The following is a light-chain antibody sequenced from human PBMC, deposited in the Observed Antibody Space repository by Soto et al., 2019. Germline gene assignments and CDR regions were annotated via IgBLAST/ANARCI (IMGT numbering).Light chain of an antibody. CDR2: EVS. J-gene: IGLJ2*01. CDR3: SSYAGSNQWV. V-gene: IGLV2-8*01. Sequence: QSALTQPPSASGSPGQSVTISCTGTSSDVGGYNYVSWYQQHPGKAPKLMMYEVSKRPSGVPDRFSGSKSGNTASLTVSGLQAEDEADYYCSSYAGSNQWVFGGGTKVTVL. CDR1: SSDVGGYNY.